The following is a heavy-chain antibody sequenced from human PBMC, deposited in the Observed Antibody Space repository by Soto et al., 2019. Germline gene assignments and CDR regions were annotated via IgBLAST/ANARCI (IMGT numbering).Heavy chain of an antibody. Sequence: SETLSLACTVSGCSISSSSYYWGWIRQPPGKGLEWIGSIYYSGSTYYNPSLKSRVTISVDTSKNQFSLKLSSVTAADTAVYYCASPPYYYDSSGYPAEYFQHWGQGTLVTVSS. J-gene: IGHJ1*01. V-gene: IGHV4-39*01. D-gene: IGHD3-22*01. CDR2: IYYSGST. CDR1: GCSISSSSYY. CDR3: ASPPYYYDSSGYPAEYFQH.